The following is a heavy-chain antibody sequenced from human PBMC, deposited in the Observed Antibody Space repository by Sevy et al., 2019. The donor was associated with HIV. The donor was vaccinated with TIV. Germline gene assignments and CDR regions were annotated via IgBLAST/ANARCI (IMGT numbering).Heavy chain of an antibody. CDR1: GFTFSSYG. J-gene: IGHJ4*02. V-gene: IGHV3-33*01. Sequence: GGSLRLSCAASGFTFSSYGMHWVRQAPGKGLEWVAVIWYDGINKYYVDSVKGRFTISRGNSKNTLYLQMNSLRAEDTAVYYCARDKLPPIMVSMVRGALSYYFDYWGQGTLVTVSS. D-gene: IGHD3-10*01. CDR2: IWYDGINK. CDR3: ARDKLPPIMVSMVRGALSYYFDY.